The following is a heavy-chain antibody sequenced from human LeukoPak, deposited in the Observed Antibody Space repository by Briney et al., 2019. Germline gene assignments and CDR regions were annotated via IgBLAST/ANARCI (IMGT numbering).Heavy chain of an antibody. CDR3: ARPYSSGWYPWDY. CDR2: IYTTGTT. J-gene: IGHJ4*02. D-gene: IGHD6-19*01. Sequence: SETLSLTCTVSGGSIGSNYWSWIRQPAGKGLEWIGRIYTTGTTIYNPSLKSRVTISVDTSKNQFSLKLSSVTAADTAVYYCARPYSSGWYPWDYWGQGTRVTVSS. V-gene: IGHV4-4*07. CDR1: GGSIGSNY.